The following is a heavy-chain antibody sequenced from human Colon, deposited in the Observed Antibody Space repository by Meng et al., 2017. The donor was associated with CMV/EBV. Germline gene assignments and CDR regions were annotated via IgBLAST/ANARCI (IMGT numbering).Heavy chain of an antibody. CDR2: INPNSGGT. Sequence: ASVKVSCKASGYTFTGYYMHWVRQAPGQGLEWMGWINPNSGGTNYAQKFQGRVTMTGDTSSGTVYMELKGLRSGDTAVYYCAREGTYSSSSGLGLWGPGALVTVSS. J-gene: IGHJ4*02. D-gene: IGHD6-6*01. V-gene: IGHV1-2*02. CDR3: AREGTYSSSSGLGL. CDR1: GYTFTGYY.